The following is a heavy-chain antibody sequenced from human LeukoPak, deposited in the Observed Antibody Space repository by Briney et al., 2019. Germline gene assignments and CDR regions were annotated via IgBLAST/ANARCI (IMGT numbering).Heavy chain of an antibody. D-gene: IGHD4-17*01. CDR1: GFNFSIYS. Sequence: GGSLRLSCAASGFNFSIYSMNWVRQAPGRGLGWVSYITRSSTTIYYADSVKGRFTISRDNAKNSLYLQMNSLRAEDTAVYYCARDGSGYGDYQDYWGQGTLVTVSS. J-gene: IGHJ4*02. CDR2: ITRSSTTI. CDR3: ARDGSGYGDYQDY. V-gene: IGHV3-48*04.